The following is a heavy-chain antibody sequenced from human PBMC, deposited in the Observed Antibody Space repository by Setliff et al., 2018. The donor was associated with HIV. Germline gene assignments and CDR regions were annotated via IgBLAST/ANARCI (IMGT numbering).Heavy chain of an antibody. CDR1: GGSILSSGGYF. J-gene: IGHJ4*02. Sequence: SETLSLTCSVSGGSILSSGGYFWGWIRQSPGRGLEWLGTVYFLGNRYLNPSLKSRVAVSVDTSKNHFSLRLTSVTAADTAVFYCARLNKHFSGYTYAQYYFDYWGQETLVTVSS. CDR3: ARLNKHFSGYTYAQYYFDY. CDR2: VYFLGNR. D-gene: IGHD5-18*01. V-gene: IGHV4-39*01.